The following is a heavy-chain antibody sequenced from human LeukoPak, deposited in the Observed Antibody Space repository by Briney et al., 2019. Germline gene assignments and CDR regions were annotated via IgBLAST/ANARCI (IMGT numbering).Heavy chain of an antibody. Sequence: ASVKLSCKASGYTFTGYYMHWVRQAPGQGLEWMGWINPNSGGTNYAQKFQGRVTMTRDTSISTAYMELSRLRSDDTAVYYCARDYYDSSGYYSHPYYYYYGMDVWGQGTTVTVSS. J-gene: IGHJ6*02. CDR2: INPNSGGT. CDR3: ARDYYDSSGYYSHPYYYYYGMDV. D-gene: IGHD3-22*01. CDR1: GYTFTGYY. V-gene: IGHV1-2*02.